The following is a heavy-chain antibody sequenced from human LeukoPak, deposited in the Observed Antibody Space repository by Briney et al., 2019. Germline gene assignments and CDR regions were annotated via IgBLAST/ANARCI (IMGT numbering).Heavy chain of an antibody. D-gene: IGHD2-21*02. V-gene: IGHV3-15*01. CDR3: TTVVVTTRGVDDAFDI. CDR1: GFTFSNAW. CDR2: IKSKTDGGTT. Sequence: GGSLRLSCAASGFTFSNAWMSWVRQAPGKGLEWVGHIKSKTDGGTTDYAAPVKGRFTISRDDSKNTLYLQMNSLKTEDTAVYYCTTVVVTTRGVDDAFDIWGQGTMVTVSS. J-gene: IGHJ3*02.